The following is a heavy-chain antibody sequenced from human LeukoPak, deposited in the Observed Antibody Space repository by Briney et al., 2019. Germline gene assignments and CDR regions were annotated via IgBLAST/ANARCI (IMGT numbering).Heavy chain of an antibody. CDR2: ISVYNGNT. CDR3: ARGLYYYDSSGYFY. CDR1: GYTFANFG. Sequence: GASVKVSCKASGYTFANFGITWVRQAPGQGLEWMGWISVYNGNTNYAQNLQGRVTLTTDTSTSTAYMELSSLRSEDTAVYYCARGLYYYDSSGYFYWGQGTLVTVSS. J-gene: IGHJ4*02. D-gene: IGHD3-22*01. V-gene: IGHV1-18*01.